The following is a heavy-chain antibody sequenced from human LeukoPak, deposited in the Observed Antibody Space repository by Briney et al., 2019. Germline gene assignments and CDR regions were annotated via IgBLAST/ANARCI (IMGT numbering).Heavy chain of an antibody. V-gene: IGHV1-46*01. CDR1: GYTFTSYY. Sequence: ASVKVSCKASGYTFTSYYMHWVRRAPGQGLEWMGIINPSGGSTSYAQKFQGRVTMTRDMSTSTVYMELSSLRSEDTAVYYCARRGVQHRNQDLFDYWGQGTLVTVSS. CDR2: INPSGGST. CDR3: ARRGVQHRNQDLFDY. D-gene: IGHD1-14*01. J-gene: IGHJ4*02.